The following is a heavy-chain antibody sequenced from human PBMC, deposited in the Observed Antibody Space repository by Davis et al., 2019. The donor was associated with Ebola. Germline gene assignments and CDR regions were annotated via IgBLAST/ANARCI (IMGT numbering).Heavy chain of an antibody. CDR1: GFIFSSYS. CDR3: ARDHIVVVVAATEGNYYGMDV. CDR2: ISSSSSTI. D-gene: IGHD2-15*01. V-gene: IGHV3-48*02. Sequence: GESLKISCAASGFIFSSYSMNWVRQAPGKGLEWVSYISSSSSTIYYADSVKGRFTISRDNAKNSLYLQMNSLRDEDTAVYYCARDHIVVVVAATEGNYYGMDVWGQGTTVTVSS. J-gene: IGHJ6*02.